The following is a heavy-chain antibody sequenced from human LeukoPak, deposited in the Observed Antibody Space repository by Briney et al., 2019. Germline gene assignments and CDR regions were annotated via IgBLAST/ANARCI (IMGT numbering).Heavy chain of an antibody. Sequence: SETLSLTCAVYGGSFSGYYWSWIRQPPGKGLEWIGETNHSGSTNYNPSLKSRVAISVDTSKNQFSLKLSSVTAADTAVYYCARGRGSGKNYYGMDVWGKGTTVTVSS. V-gene: IGHV4-34*01. J-gene: IGHJ6*04. D-gene: IGHD3-10*01. CDR1: GGSFSGYY. CDR2: TNHSGST. CDR3: ARGRGSGKNYYGMDV.